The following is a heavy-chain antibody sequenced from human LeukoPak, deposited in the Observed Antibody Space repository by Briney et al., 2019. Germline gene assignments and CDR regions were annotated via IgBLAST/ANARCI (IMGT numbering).Heavy chain of an antibody. V-gene: IGHV3-23*01. CDR3: AKGLGSGWYLFEY. CDR1: GFTFSSYA. D-gene: IGHD6-19*01. CDR2: ISGSGGST. J-gene: IGHJ4*02. Sequence: PGGSLRLSCAASGFTFSSYAMSWVRQAPGKGLEWVSAISGSGGSTYYADSVKGRFTISRDDSKNTLYVQMNSLRAEDTAVYYCAKGLGSGWYLFEYWGQGTLVTVSS.